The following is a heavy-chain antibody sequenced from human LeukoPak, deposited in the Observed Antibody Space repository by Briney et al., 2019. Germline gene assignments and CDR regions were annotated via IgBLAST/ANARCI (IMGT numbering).Heavy chain of an antibody. CDR1: GGSVSSSSYY. D-gene: IGHD2-2*01. J-gene: IGHJ3*02. Sequence: KPSETLSLTCTVSGGSVSSSSYYWGWIRQPPGKGLEWIGSIYYSGSAYYNPSLKSRVTIFVDTSKNQFSLNLTSVTAADTAVYYCARLHCSSTSCLWPNVFDIWGQGTLATVSS. V-gene: IGHV4-39*01. CDR2: IYYSGSA. CDR3: ARLHCSSTSCLWPNVFDI.